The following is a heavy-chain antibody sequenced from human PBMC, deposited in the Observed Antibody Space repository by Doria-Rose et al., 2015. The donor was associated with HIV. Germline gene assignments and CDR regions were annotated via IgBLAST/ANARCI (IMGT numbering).Heavy chain of an antibody. J-gene: IGHJ4*02. CDR1: GVSLSSPGMG. Sequence: SGPVLVKPTKTLTLTCTVSGVSLSSPGMGVSWIRQPPGKALEWLANTFSDDERSYKTSLKSRLTISRGTSKSQVVLTMTDMDPVDTATYYCARIKSSRWYHKYYFDFWGQGTLVIVSA. CDR2: TFSDDER. V-gene: IGHV2-26*01. D-gene: IGHD6-13*01. CDR3: ARIKSSRWYHKYYFDF.